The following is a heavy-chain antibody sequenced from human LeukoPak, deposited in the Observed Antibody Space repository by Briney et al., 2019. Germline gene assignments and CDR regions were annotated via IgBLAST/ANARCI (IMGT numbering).Heavy chain of an antibody. V-gene: IGHV3-21*04. CDR1: GFTFSSYS. D-gene: IGHD5-18*01. CDR3: ASSGYNYGTSYFAY. J-gene: IGHJ4*02. Sequence: GGSLRLSCAASGFTFSSYSMNWVRQAPGKGLEWVSSISSSSSYIYYADSVKGRFTISRDNSKNTLYLQMNSLRAEDTAIYYCASSGYNYGTSYFAYWGQGTLVTVSS. CDR2: ISSSSSYI.